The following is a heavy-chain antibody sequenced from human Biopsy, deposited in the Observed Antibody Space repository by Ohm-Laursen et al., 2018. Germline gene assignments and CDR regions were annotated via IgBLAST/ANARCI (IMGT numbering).Heavy chain of an antibody. V-gene: IGHV4-59*01. CDR3: ARVGVGAPSIDYFDS. J-gene: IGHJ4*02. D-gene: IGHD1-26*01. CDR2: ICYSGST. CDR1: GCSIYNFF. Sequence: SETLSLTCTVSGCSIYNFFWSWIRQPPGKGLEWIGYICYSGSTNYNPSLKSRVTISVDRSKNHFSLELSSVTAADTAVYYCARVGVGAPSIDYFDSWGQGALVTVSS.